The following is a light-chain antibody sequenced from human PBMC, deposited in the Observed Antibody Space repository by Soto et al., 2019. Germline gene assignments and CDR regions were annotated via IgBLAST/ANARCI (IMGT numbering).Light chain of an antibody. CDR2: EVT. J-gene: IGLJ1*01. CDR1: SSDVGAYIY. V-gene: IGLV2-14*01. CDR3: CSYTRSRPYV. Sequence: HSALTQPASVSGSPGQSITIACTGTSSDVGAYIYVSWYQHHPGKAPKVMIYEVTNRPSGVSDRFSGSKSGNTASLTISGLQAEDEADYYCCSYTRSRPYVFGTGPKVTV.